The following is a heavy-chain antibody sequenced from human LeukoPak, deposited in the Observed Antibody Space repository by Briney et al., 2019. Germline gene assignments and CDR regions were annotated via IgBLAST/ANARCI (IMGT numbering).Heavy chain of an antibody. V-gene: IGHV4-39*02. CDR3: ARRGDILTDYAFDF. CDR1: GGSINSHSHH. CDR2: IYYSGTT. D-gene: IGHD3-9*01. Sequence: SETLSLTCTVAGGSINSHSHHWGWIRQPPGKGLEWIGSIYYSGTTSYNPSLESRVTISVDTSKNHFSLKVTSVTAADTAVYYCARRGDILTDYAFDFWGQGILVTASS. J-gene: IGHJ4*02.